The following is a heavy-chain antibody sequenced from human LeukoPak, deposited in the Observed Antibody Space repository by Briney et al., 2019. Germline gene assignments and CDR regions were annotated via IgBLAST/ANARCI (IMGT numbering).Heavy chain of an antibody. CDR1: GGSIISSSYN. V-gene: IGHV4-39*07. CDR3: ARGRNYDYVWGSYRYGWFDP. D-gene: IGHD3-16*02. J-gene: IGHJ5*02. Sequence: SETLSLTCTVSGGSIISSSYNWGWVRQPPGKGLEWIGEINHSGSTNYNPSLKSRVTISVDTSKNQFSPKLSPVTAADTAVYYCARGRNYDYVWGSYRYGWFDPWGQGTLVTVSS. CDR2: INHSGST.